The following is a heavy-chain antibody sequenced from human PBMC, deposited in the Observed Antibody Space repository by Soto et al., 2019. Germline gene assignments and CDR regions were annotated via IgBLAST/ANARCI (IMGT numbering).Heavy chain of an antibody. CDR2: IFSNDEK. J-gene: IGHJ4*02. Sequence: SGPTRVNPTETLTLTCTVSGFSLRNARMGVSCIRQPPGKALEWLAHIFSNDEKSYSTSLKSRLTISKDTSKSQVVLTMTNMEPVQAASHYSAGTRIAGAGNEFGNGGQRTLVTASS. CDR1: GFSLRNARMG. D-gene: IGHD3-16*01. CDR3: AGTRIAGAGNEFGN. V-gene: IGHV2-26*01.